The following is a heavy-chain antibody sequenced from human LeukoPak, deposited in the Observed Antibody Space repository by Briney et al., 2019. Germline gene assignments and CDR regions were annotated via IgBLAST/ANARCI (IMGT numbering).Heavy chain of an antibody. V-gene: IGHV3-23*01. CDR2: ISATGDST. Sequence: GGSLRLSCAASGFTFSNYPMTWVRQAPEKGLEWVSGISATGDSTYYADSVKGRFTISRDNSKNTLYLQMNSLADEDTAVYFCAKFSLTTVNYPPNFFDYWGQGTLVTVSS. CDR1: GFTFSNYP. CDR3: AKFSLTTVNYPPNFFDY. J-gene: IGHJ4*02. D-gene: IGHD4-11*01.